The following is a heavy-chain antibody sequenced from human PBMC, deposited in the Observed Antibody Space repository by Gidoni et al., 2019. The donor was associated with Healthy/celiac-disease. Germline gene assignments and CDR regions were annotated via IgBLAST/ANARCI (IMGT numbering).Heavy chain of an antibody. V-gene: IGHV3-23*01. CDR3: AKDLQSIMITFGGVIV. J-gene: IGHJ4*02. CDR1: GFTFSSYA. Sequence: EVQLLESGGGLVQPGGSLRLSCEASGFTFSSYAMSWVSQAPGKGLEWVSSISGSGGSTYYADSVKGRFTISRDNSKNTLYLQMNSLRAEDTAVYYCAKDLQSIMITFGGVIVWGQGTLVTVSS. CDR2: ISGSGGST. D-gene: IGHD3-16*02.